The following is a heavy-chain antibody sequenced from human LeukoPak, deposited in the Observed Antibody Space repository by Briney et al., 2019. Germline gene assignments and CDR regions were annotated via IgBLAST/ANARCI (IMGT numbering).Heavy chain of an antibody. CDR3: AKFPEHPFDY. Sequence: GGSLRLSCAASGFTFSSHSMNWVRQAPGKGLEWVSYISSSSTTIYYADAVKGRFTISRDNSKNTLYLQMNSLRAEDTAVYYCAKFPEHPFDYWGQGTLVTVSS. D-gene: IGHD2-21*01. V-gene: IGHV3-48*01. CDR1: GFTFSSHS. CDR2: ISSSSTTI. J-gene: IGHJ4*02.